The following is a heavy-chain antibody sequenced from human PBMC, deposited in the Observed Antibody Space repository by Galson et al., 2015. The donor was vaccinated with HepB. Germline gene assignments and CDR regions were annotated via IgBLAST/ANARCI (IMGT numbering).Heavy chain of an antibody. V-gene: IGHV1-46*01. CDR2: INPSGGST. Sequence: SVKVSCKACGYTFTSYYMHWVRQAPGQGLEWMGIINPSGGSTSYAQKFQGRVTMTRDTSTSTVYMELSSLRSEDTAVYYCARDMGYSYGPTPDAFDIWGQGTMVTVSS. D-gene: IGHD5-18*01. CDR1: GYTFTSYY. J-gene: IGHJ3*02. CDR3: ARDMGYSYGPTPDAFDI.